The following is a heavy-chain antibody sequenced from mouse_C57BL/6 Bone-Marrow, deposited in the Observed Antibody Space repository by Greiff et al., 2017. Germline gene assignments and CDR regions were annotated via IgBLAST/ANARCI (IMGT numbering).Heavy chain of an antibody. D-gene: IGHD1-1*01. CDR1: GYTFTSYW. V-gene: IGHV1-7*01. Sequence: QVQLQQSGAELANPGASVKLSCKASGYTFTSYWMHWVKQRPGQGLEWIGYINPSSGYTKYNQKFKDKATLTADKSSSTAYMQLSSLTYEDSAVYYCASYYYGSSPRYYFDYWGQGTTLTVSS. J-gene: IGHJ2*01. CDR2: INPSSGYT. CDR3: ASYYYGSSPRYYFDY.